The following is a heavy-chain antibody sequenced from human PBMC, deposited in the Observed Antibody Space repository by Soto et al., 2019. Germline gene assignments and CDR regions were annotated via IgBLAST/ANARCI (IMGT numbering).Heavy chain of an antibody. V-gene: IGHV3-23*01. J-gene: IGHJ4*02. D-gene: IGHD3-9*01. CDR1: GFTFSSHA. CDR3: AKGLHRDDFLTGNSVGVFDQ. Sequence: EVQLLESGGGLAQPGGSLRLACAASGFTFSSHAKSWVRQAPGKGLEWVSTITSSGDKTYHADSVRGRFTISRDNSKNTLYLEMTSLRAEDTAVYYCAKGLHRDDFLTGNSVGVFDQWGQGTLVTVSS. CDR2: ITSSGDKT.